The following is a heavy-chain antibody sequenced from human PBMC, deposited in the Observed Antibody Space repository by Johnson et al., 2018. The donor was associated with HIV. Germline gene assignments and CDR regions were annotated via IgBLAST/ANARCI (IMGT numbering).Heavy chain of an antibody. J-gene: IGHJ3*02. CDR2: IKSKTDGGTT. CDR1: GFTFSSYG. V-gene: IGHV3-15*01. Sequence: VQLVESGGGVVQPGRSLRLSCAASGFTFSSYGMHWVRQAPGKGLEWVGRIKSKTDGGTTDYAAPVKGRFTISRDDSKNTLYLQMNSLRAEDTAVYYCATTGVIIKGVAFDIWGQGTMVTVSS. CDR3: ATTGVIIKGVAFDI. D-gene: IGHD3-3*01.